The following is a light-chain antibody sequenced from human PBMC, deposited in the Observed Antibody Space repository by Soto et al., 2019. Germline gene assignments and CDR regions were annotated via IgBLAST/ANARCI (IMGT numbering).Light chain of an antibody. CDR2: WAS. V-gene: IGKV4-1*01. CDR3: QQYYRIPRT. CDR1: QSVLYSSNNKNY. Sequence: DIVMTQSPDSLTVSLGERATINCKSSQSVLYSSNNKNYLAWYQQKPGQPPKLLMYWASTRESGVPDRFSGSGSRTDFTLTVSSLKAEDVAVYYCQQYYRIPRTFGQGTKLEIK. J-gene: IGKJ2*01.